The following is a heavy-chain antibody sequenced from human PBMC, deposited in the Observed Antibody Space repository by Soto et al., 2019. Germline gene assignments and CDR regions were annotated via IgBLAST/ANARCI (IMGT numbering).Heavy chain of an antibody. Sequence: GGSLRLSCAASGFTFDDYTMHWVRQAPGKGLEWVSLISWDGGSTYYADSVKGRFTISRDNSKNSLYLQMNSLRTEDTALYYCAKDIGSSNRIFDYWGQGTLVTVSS. CDR1: GFTFDDYT. CDR2: ISWDGGST. D-gene: IGHD4-4*01. V-gene: IGHV3-43*01. J-gene: IGHJ4*02. CDR3: AKDIGSSNRIFDY.